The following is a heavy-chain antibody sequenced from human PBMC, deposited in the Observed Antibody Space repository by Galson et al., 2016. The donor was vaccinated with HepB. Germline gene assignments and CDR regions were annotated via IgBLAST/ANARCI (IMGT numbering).Heavy chain of an antibody. CDR1: GYIFTDYA. CDR3: ARKKGGVWDLDI. J-gene: IGHJ3*02. Sequence: SVKVSCKASGYIFTDYAVHWVRQAPGQGPEWMAWMNAANGTTKCSQKFQGRVSVTRDTSASTAYMDLSSLRSEDTAVYYCARKKGGVWDLDIWGQGTRVTVSS. V-gene: IGHV1-3*01. CDR2: MNAANGTT. D-gene: IGHD5/OR15-5a*01.